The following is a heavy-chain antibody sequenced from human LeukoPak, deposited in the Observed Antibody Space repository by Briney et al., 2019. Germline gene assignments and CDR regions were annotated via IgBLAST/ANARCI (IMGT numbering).Heavy chain of an antibody. Sequence: GGSLRLSCAASGFTFSSYSMNWVRQAPGKGLEWVSSISSSSSYIYCADSVKGRFTISRDNAKNSLYLQMNSLRAEDTAVYYCARDRIASYDSSGSMLPQDYWGQGTLVTVSS. CDR2: ISSSSSYI. D-gene: IGHD3-22*01. CDR1: GFTFSSYS. CDR3: ARDRIASYDSSGSMLPQDY. J-gene: IGHJ4*02. V-gene: IGHV3-21*01.